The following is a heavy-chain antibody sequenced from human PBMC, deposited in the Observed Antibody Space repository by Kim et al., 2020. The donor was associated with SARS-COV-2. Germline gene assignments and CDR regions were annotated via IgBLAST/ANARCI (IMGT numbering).Heavy chain of an antibody. CDR2: IWYDGSNK. Sequence: GGSLRLSCAASGFTFSSYGMHWVRQAPGKGLEWVAVIWYDGSNKYYADSVKGRFTISRDNSKNTLYLQMNSLRAEDTAVYYCARGGVVTKVYYYYGMDVWGQGTTVTVSS. CDR1: GFTFSSYG. J-gene: IGHJ6*02. V-gene: IGHV3-33*01. CDR3: ARGGVVTKVYYYYGMDV. D-gene: IGHD4-4*01.